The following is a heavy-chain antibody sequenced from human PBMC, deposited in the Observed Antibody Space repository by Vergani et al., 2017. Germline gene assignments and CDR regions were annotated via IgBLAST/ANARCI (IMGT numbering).Heavy chain of an antibody. CDR1: GYTFTSYD. J-gene: IGHJ5*02. D-gene: IGHD3-3*01. CDR3: ARGLWDFWSGYYTGMIFDP. CDR2: MNPNRGNT. V-gene: IGHV1-8*01. Sequence: QVQLVQSGAEVKKPGASVKVSCKASGYTFTSYDINWVRQATGQGLEWMGWMNPNRGNTGYAQKFQGRVTMTRSTSISTAYMVLSSLRSEDTAVYYCARGLWDFWSGYYTGMIFDPWGQGTLVTVSS.